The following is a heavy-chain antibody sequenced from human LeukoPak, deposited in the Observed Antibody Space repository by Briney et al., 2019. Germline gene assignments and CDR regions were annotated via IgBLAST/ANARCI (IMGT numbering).Heavy chain of an antibody. CDR1: GFTFSSYS. CDR3: VRDPEALDY. J-gene: IGHJ4*02. V-gene: IGHV3-48*02. CDR2: ISRGRPTK. Sequence: PGGSLRLSCVASGFTFSSYSMNWVRQAPGKGLEWVSYISRGRPTKHYADSVKGRFTISRDNAKNSLYLQMNSLRDEDTAVYYCVRDPEALDYWGQGTLVTVSS.